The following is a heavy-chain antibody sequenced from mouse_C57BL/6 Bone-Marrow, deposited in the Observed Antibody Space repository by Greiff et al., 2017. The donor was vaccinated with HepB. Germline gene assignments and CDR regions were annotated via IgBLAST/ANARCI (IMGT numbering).Heavy chain of an antibody. CDR3: ASSNHEGFAY. V-gene: IGHV1-22*01. J-gene: IGHJ3*01. CDR1: GYTFTDYN. D-gene: IGHD2-5*01. CDR2: INPNNGGT. Sequence: VQLQQSGPELVKPGASVKMSCKASGYTFTDYNMHWVKQSHGKSLEWIGYINPNNGGTSYNQKFKGKATLTVNKSSSPAYMELRSLTSEDSAVYYCASSNHEGFAYWGQGTLVTVSA.